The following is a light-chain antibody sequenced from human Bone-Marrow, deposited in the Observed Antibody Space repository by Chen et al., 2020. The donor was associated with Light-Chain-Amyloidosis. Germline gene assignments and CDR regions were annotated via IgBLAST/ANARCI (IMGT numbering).Light chain of an antibody. CDR2: DDS. CDR3: QVWDRSSDRPM. CDR1: NIGSTS. V-gene: IGLV3-21*02. J-gene: IGLJ3*02. Sequence: SYVLTQPSSVSVAPGQTATIACGGNNIGSTSVHWYQQTPGQAPLLVVYDDSERPSGIPERFAGSNSGNTATLTISRVEAGDEADYYCQVWDRSSDRPMFGGGTKLTVL.